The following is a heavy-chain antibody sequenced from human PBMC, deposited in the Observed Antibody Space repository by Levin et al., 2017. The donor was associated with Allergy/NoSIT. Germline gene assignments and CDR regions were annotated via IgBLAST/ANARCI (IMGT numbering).Heavy chain of an antibody. D-gene: IGHD4-17*01. V-gene: IGHV3-11*01. CDR2: ISSSSTTI. Sequence: GESLKISCAASGFTFTDYYMSWIRQAPGKGLEWISSISSSSTTIHYADFVKGRFTISRDNAKNSLYLQMNSLRADDTAVYYCARDVPVWSTPHYGDYDPQFDYWGQGTLVTVSS. J-gene: IGHJ4*02. CDR1: GFTFTDYY. CDR3: ARDVPVWSTPHYGDYDPQFDY.